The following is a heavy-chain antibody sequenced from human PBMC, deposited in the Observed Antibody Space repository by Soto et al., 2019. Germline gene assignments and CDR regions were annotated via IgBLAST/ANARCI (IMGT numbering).Heavy chain of an antibody. J-gene: IGHJ4*02. CDR3: ARGGSYVGFDS. CDR2: IHYFGST. Sequence: SGTISLTWTVSGGYLNSSSHYWTWIRQPPGKGLEWIGYIHYFGSTKYNPSLESRVVISVDTSKNQFSLKVPSVTAADTAIYFCARGGSYVGFDSWGQGARVT. CDR1: GGYLNSSSHY. D-gene: IGHD1-26*01. V-gene: IGHV4-61*01.